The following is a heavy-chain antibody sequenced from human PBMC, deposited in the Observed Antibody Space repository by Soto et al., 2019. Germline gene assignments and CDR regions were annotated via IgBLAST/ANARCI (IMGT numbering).Heavy chain of an antibody. CDR2: IWNDGTNK. Sequence: QVQVVESGGGVVQPGRSLRLSCAASGFTFSSYGIHWVRQAPGKGLEWVAIIWNDGTNKYYGDSVRGRFTISRDNSKNTLYLQMKSLRAEDTAIYYCARGGLRGKFDLFDPWGQGTLVTVSS. CDR3: ARGGLRGKFDLFDP. J-gene: IGHJ5*02. D-gene: IGHD3-10*01. V-gene: IGHV3-33*01. CDR1: GFTFSSYG.